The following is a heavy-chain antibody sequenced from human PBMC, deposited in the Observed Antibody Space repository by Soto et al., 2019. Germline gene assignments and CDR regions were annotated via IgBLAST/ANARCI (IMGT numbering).Heavy chain of an antibody. J-gene: IGHJ3*01. D-gene: IGHD3-22*01. CDR3: VRDRRIYYSDPHDEFGASDYEV. V-gene: IGHV1-69*01. CDR1: GGIFGSHG. Sequence: QVQLIQSEAEVKKPGSSVRVSCTASGGIFGSHGFSWVRQAPGQRLEWVGGFIPIFRTLTYTEKFQARVRIAADESTNTVYLDLSSLTSEDTAVYYCVRDRRIYYSDPHDEFGASDYEVGGQGTMVSVSS. CDR2: FIPIFRTL.